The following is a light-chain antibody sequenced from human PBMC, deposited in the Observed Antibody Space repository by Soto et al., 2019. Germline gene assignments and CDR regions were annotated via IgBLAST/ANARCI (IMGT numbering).Light chain of an antibody. CDR2: KAS. J-gene: IGKJ4*01. CDR3: QQYNSYSLT. CDR1: QRISSW. V-gene: IGKV1-5*03. Sequence: DIQMTQSPSTLSASVGDRVTITCRASQRISSWLAWYQQKPGKAPKLLIYKASSLESGVPSRFGGSGSGTEFTLTISSLQPDDFATYYCQQYNSYSLTFGGGTKVEIK.